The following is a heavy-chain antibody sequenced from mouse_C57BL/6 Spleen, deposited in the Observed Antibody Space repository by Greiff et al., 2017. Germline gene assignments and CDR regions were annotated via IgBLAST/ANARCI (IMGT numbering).Heavy chain of an antibody. CDR3: ASDYYGSSYFVY. CDR1: GFTFSSYG. J-gene: IGHJ3*01. Sequence: EVQGVESGGDLVKPGGSLKLSCAASGFTFSSYGMSWVRQTPDKRLEWVATISSGGSYTYYPDSVKGRFTISRDNAKNTLYLQMSSLKSEATAMXYCASDYYGSSYFVYGGKGTLATVCA. V-gene: IGHV5-6*01. CDR2: ISSGGSYT. D-gene: IGHD1-1*01.